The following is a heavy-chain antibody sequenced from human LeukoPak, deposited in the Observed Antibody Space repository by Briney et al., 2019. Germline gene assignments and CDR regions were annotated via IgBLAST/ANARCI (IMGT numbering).Heavy chain of an antibody. Sequence: KSGESLKISCKGSGYIFTSYWIGGVRQMPGKGLEGMGIIYPGDSDTRYSPSFQGQVTISTDKSISTAYLQWSSLKASDTAMYYCARLMGATPVYYYYGMDVWGQGTTVTVSS. V-gene: IGHV5-51*01. J-gene: IGHJ6*02. CDR2: IYPGDSDT. D-gene: IGHD1-26*01. CDR1: GYIFTSYW. CDR3: ARLMGATPVYYYYGMDV.